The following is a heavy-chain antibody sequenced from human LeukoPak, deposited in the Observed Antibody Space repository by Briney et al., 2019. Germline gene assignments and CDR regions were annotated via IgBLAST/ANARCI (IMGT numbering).Heavy chain of an antibody. J-gene: IGHJ4*02. Sequence: ASVKVSCKASGYTFTGYYVHWVRQAPGQGLEWMGWINPNSGGTTYAQKFQGRVTVTRDTSISTAYMELSSLTSDDTAVYYCARAGGGLDYWGQGTLVTASS. CDR1: GYTFTGYY. D-gene: IGHD3-16*01. CDR3: ARAGGGLDY. CDR2: INPNSGGT. V-gene: IGHV1-2*02.